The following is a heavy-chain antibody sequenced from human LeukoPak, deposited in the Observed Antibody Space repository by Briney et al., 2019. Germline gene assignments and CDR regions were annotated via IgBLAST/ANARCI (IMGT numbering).Heavy chain of an antibody. CDR1: GFTVSSNS. V-gene: IGHV3-53*05. CDR2: IYSDNT. Sequence: GGSLRLSCTVSGFTVSSNSMSWVRQAPGKGLEWVSFIYSDNTHYSDSVKGRFTISRDNSKNTLYLQMNSLRAEDTALYYCAKGGYDSSGYYTYYYYYYMDVWGKGTTVTISS. D-gene: IGHD3-22*01. J-gene: IGHJ6*03. CDR3: AKGGYDSSGYYTYYYYYYMDV.